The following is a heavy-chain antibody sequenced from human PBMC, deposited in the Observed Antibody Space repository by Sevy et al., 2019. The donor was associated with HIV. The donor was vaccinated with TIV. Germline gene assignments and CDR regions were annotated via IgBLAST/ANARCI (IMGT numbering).Heavy chain of an antibody. CDR1: GGSISSYY. Sequence: SETLSLTCTVSGGSISSYYWSWIRQPPGKGLEWIGYIYYSGSTNYNPSLKSRVTISVDTSKNQFSLKLRSVTAADTAVYYCATSSTWIQLWLAAFDIWGQGTMVTVSS. V-gene: IGHV4-59*01. J-gene: IGHJ3*02. CDR3: ATSSTWIQLWLAAFDI. D-gene: IGHD5-18*01. CDR2: IYYSGST.